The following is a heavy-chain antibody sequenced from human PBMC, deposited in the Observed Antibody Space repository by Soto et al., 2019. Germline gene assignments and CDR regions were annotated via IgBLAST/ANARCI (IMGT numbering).Heavy chain of an antibody. V-gene: IGHV1-69*06. D-gene: IGHD2-8*01. CDR2: IIPIFGTA. Sequence: SVKVSCKASGGTFSSYAISWVRQAPGQGLEWMGGIIPIFGTANYAQKFQGRVTITADKSTSTAYMELSRLRSEDTAVYYCARDAHCTNGVCRPYYFDYCGPGRLVTVSS. CDR1: GGTFSSYA. J-gene: IGHJ4*02. CDR3: ARDAHCTNGVCRPYYFDY.